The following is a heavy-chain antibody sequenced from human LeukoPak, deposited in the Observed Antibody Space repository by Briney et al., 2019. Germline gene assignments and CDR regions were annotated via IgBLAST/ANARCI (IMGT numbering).Heavy chain of an antibody. J-gene: IGHJ4*02. CDR3: AREADPITMIVVAGDEGYYFDY. CDR1: GGTFSSYA. Sequence: WAPVKVSCKASGGTFSSYAISWVRQAPGQGLEWMGWINPNSGGTNYAQKFQGRVTMTRDTSISTAYMELSRLRSDDTAVYYCAREADPITMIVVAGDEGYYFDYWGQGTLVTVSS. D-gene: IGHD3-22*01. V-gene: IGHV1-2*02. CDR2: INPNSGGT.